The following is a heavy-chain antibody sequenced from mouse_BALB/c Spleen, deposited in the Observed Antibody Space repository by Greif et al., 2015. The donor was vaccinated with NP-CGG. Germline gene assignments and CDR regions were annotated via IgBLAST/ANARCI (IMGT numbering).Heavy chain of an antibody. V-gene: IGHV1-7*01. CDR1: GYTFTRYW. CDR2: INPSTGYT. Sequence: QVQLQQSGAELAKPGASVKMSCKASGYTFTRYWMHWVKQRPGQGLEWIGYINPSTGYTEYNQKFKDKATLTADKSSSTAYMQLSSLTSEDSAVYYCAKQYGNTAWFAYWGQGTLVTVSA. CDR3: AKQYGNTAWFAY. J-gene: IGHJ3*01. D-gene: IGHD2-10*02.